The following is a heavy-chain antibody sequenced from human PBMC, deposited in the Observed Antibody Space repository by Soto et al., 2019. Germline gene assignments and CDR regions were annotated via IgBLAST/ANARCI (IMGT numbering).Heavy chain of an antibody. V-gene: IGHV1-2*02. D-gene: IGHD4-4*01. CDR2: INPNSGGT. Sequence: ASVKVSCKASGYTFTGYYMHWVRQAPGQGLEWMGWINPNSGGTNYAQKFQGRVTMTRDTSISTAYMELSRLRSDDTAVYYCARDITVPTFGNYYGMDVWGQGTTVTVSS. J-gene: IGHJ6*02. CDR3: ARDITVPTFGNYYGMDV. CDR1: GYTFTGYY.